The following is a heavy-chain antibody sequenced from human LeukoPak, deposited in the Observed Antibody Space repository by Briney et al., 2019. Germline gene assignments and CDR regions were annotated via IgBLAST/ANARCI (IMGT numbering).Heavy chain of an antibody. CDR1: GGTFSSYA. J-gene: IGHJ4*02. CDR2: IIPILGIA. V-gene: IGHV1-69*04. Sequence: EASVKVSCKASGGTFSSYAISWVRHAPGQGLEWMGRIIPILGIANYAQKFQGRVTITADKSTSTAYMELSSLRSEDTAVYYCARWVYSGSYTEYFDYWGEGTLVTVSS. CDR3: ARWVYSGSYTEYFDY. D-gene: IGHD1-26*01.